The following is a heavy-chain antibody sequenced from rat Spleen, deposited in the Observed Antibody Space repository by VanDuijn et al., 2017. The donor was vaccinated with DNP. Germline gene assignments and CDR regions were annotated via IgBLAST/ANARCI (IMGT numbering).Heavy chain of an antibody. CDR3: ANGGDGIWFAF. D-gene: IGHD1-1*01. Sequence: QVQLQQSGTELAKPGSSVRISCEASGYTFTSNYIGWIKQTTGQDLQYIGYIHTGSGGTSYNGKFKGKATLTVDKSSRTAFMQLSNLTPDDSAVYYCANGGDGIWFAFWGQGILVTVSS. J-gene: IGHJ3*01. CDR2: IHTGSGGT. V-gene: IGHV1-43*01. CDR1: GYTFTSNY.